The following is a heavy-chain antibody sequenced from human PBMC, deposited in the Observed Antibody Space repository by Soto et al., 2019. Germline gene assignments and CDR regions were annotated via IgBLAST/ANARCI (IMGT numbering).Heavy chain of an antibody. J-gene: IGHJ4*02. CDR3: ARGMYSSSSVDY. D-gene: IGHD6-6*01. Sequence: QVQLQQWGAGLLKPSEPLFLTCAVYGGSFSGYYWSWIRQPPGKGLEWIGEINHSGSTNYNPSLKSRVTISVDTSKNQFSLKLSSVTAADTAVYYCARGMYSSSSVDYWGQGTLVTVSS. CDR1: GGSFSGYY. CDR2: INHSGST. V-gene: IGHV4-34*01.